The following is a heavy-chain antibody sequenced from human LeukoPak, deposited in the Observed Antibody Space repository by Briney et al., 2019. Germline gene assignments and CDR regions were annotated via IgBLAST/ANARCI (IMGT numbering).Heavy chain of an antibody. J-gene: IGHJ4*02. CDR2: ISYDGSNK. Sequence: PGGSLRLSCAASGFTFSSHGMHWVRQAPGKGLEWVAVISYDGSNKYYADSVKGRFTISRDNSKNTLYLQMNSLRAEDTAVYYCAKDASLFDYYDSSGYFDYWGQGTLVTVSS. CDR3: AKDASLFDYYDSSGYFDY. V-gene: IGHV3-30*18. D-gene: IGHD3-22*01. CDR1: GFTFSSHG.